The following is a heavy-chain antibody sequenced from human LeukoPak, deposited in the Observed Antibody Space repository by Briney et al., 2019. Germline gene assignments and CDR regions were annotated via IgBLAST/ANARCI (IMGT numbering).Heavy chain of an antibody. V-gene: IGHV1-69*04. D-gene: IGHD3-9*01. Sequence: ASVKISCKASGGTFSSYAINWVRQAPGQGLEWMGRIIPILGIANYAQKFQCRVTITADKSTSTAYMELSSLRSEDLVFHSCAIIRYFDWSIGYYGMDVWGQGTTVTVSS. CDR3: AIIRYFDWSIGYYGMDV. CDR1: GGTFSSYA. J-gene: IGHJ6*02. CDR2: IIPILGIA.